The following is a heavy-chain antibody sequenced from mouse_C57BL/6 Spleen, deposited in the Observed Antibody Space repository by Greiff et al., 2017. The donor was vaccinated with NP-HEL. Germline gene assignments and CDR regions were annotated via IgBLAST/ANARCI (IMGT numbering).Heavy chain of an antibody. J-gene: IGHJ3*01. CDR3: ARDRGYGSSYDWFAY. Sequence: EVKVEESEGGLVQPGSSMKLSCTASGFTFSDYYMAWVRQVPEKGLEWVANINYDGSSTYYLDSLKSRFIISRDNAKNILYLQMSSLKSEDTATYYCARDRGYGSSYDWFAYWGQGTLVTVSA. D-gene: IGHD1-1*01. CDR2: INYDGSST. V-gene: IGHV5-16*01. CDR1: GFTFSDYY.